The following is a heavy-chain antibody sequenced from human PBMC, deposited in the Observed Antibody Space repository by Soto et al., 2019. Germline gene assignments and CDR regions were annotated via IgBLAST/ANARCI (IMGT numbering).Heavy chain of an antibody. CDR1: GFTLRSYE. CDR2: ITSSTRTT. CDR3: ARGNTMIQGDLSYYNGMNF. Sequence: GGSLRLSCEASGFTLRSYEMNWVRQAPGKGLEWISYITSSTRTTYYADSVKGRFIISRDNARKSVYLQMNSLRVEDTAIYYCARGNTMIQGDLSYYNGMNFWGQGTTVTVSS. D-gene: IGHD3-22*01. V-gene: IGHV3-48*03. J-gene: IGHJ6*02.